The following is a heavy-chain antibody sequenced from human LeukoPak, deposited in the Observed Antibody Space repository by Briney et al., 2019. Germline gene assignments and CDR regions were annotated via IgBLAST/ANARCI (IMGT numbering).Heavy chain of an antibody. J-gene: IGHJ4*02. CDR1: GFTFSSYA. CDR3: AKFGDCSGGSCYGEYFDY. V-gene: IGHV3-23*01. D-gene: IGHD2-15*01. CDR2: ISGSGGST. Sequence: GGSLRLSCAASGFTFSSYAMSWARQAPGKGLEWVSAISGSGGSTYYADSVKGRFTISRDNSKNTLYLQMNSLRAEDTAVYYCAKFGDCSGGSCYGEYFDYWGQGTLVTVSS.